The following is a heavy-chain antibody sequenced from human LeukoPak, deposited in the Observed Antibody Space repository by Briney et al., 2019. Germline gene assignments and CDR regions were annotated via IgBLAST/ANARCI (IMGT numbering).Heavy chain of an antibody. Sequence: PGGSLRLSCAASGFTVSSNYMSWVRQAPGKGLEWVSVIYSGGSTYYADSVKGRFTISRDNSKNTLYLQMNSLRAEDTAVYYCARDIAVAGTRSFDYWGQGTLVTVSS. CDR1: GFTVSSNY. V-gene: IGHV3-53*01. CDR3: ARDIAVAGTRSFDY. J-gene: IGHJ4*02. D-gene: IGHD6-19*01. CDR2: IYSGGST.